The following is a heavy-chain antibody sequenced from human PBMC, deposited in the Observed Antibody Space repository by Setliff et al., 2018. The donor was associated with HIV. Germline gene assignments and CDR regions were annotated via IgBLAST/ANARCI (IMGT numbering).Heavy chain of an antibody. J-gene: IGHJ4*02. CDR3: ARGVTLYGVVEYLDY. D-gene: IGHD3-3*01. V-gene: IGHV4-4*08. Sequence: SETLSLTCTVSGGSFRSYYWSWIRQSPGKGLEWLGYIFTGGTTKYNPSLESRVTISVDTSRNQFSLKLASVTASDTAVYYCARGVTLYGVVEYLDYWAQGTLVTVSS. CDR1: GGSFRSYY. CDR2: IFTGGTT.